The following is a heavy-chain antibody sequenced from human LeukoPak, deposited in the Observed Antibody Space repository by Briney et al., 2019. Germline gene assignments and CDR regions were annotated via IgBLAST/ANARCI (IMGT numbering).Heavy chain of an antibody. Sequence: GGSLRLSCAASGLSFSSYWMTWVRQAPGKGLERVANRKEDGSAKSYVDSVKGRFTISRDNAKNSLYLQMNSLRVEDTAVYYCARDYDYFSGHNLDAYDIWGQGTTVIVSS. J-gene: IGHJ3*02. CDR3: ARDYDYFSGHNLDAYDI. V-gene: IGHV3-7*01. CDR2: RKEDGSAK. CDR1: GLSFSSYW. D-gene: IGHD2-15*01.